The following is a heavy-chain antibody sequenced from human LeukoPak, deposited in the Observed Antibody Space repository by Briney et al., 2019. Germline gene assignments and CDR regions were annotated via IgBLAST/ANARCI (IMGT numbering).Heavy chain of an antibody. D-gene: IGHD3-9*01. CDR3: ARSTSLTGYYAPFDY. CDR1: GYSISSGYF. Sequence: SETLSLTCTVSGYSISSGYFWGWIRQPPGKGLEWIASIHHSGSTYHNPSLKSRVTISIDTSKNQFSLRLNSVTAADTAVYYCARSTSLTGYYAPFDYWGQGTLVTVSS. V-gene: IGHV4-38-2*02. J-gene: IGHJ4*02. CDR2: IHHSGST.